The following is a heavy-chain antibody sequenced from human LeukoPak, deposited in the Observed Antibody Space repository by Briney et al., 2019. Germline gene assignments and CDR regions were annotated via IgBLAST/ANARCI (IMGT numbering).Heavy chain of an antibody. CDR1: GYSISSGYY. J-gene: IGHJ3*02. Sequence: PSETLSLTCAVSGYSISSGYYWGWIRPPPGKGLEWIGSIYHSGSTYYNPPLKSRVTISVDTSKNQFSLKLSSVTAADTAVYYCAISPLYCSGGSCYESSDAFDIWGQGTMVTVSS. V-gene: IGHV4-38-2*01. CDR2: IYHSGST. CDR3: AISPLYCSGGSCYESSDAFDI. D-gene: IGHD2-15*01.